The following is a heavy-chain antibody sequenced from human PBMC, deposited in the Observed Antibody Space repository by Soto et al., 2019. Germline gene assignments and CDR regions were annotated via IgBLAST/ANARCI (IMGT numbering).Heavy chain of an antibody. CDR1: GGTFSSYA. V-gene: IGHV1-69*06. CDR3: ASPSREWLPPARDYYYGMDV. D-gene: IGHD3-3*01. J-gene: IGHJ6*02. Sequence: QVQLVQSGAEVKKPGSSVKVSCKASGGTFSSYAISWVRQAPGQGLEWMGGIIPIFGTANYAQKVQGRVTITRDKSTSTDSMELSSLRSEDTAVYYCASPSREWLPPARDYYYGMDVWGQGTTVTVSS. CDR2: IIPIFGTA.